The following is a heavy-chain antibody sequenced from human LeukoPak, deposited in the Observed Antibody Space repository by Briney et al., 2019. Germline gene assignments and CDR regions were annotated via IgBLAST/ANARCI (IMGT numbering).Heavy chain of an antibody. D-gene: IGHD3-22*01. CDR2: INPNSGGT. V-gene: IGHV1-2*02. J-gene: IGHJ4*02. CDR1: GYTFTGYY. CDR3: ARGDSSGYYPYFDY. Sequence: VASVKASCKASGYTFTGYYMHWVRQAPGQGLEWMGWINPNSGGTNYAQKFQGRVTMTRDTSISTAYMELSRLRSDGTAVYYCARGDSSGYYPYFDYWGQGTLVTVSS.